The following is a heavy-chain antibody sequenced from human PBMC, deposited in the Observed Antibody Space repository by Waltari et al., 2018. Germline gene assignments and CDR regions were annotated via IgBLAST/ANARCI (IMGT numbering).Heavy chain of an antibody. CDR1: GYSISSGYY. D-gene: IGHD4-17*01. Sequence: QVQLQESGPGLVKPSETLSLTCAVSGYSISSGYYWGWIRQPPGKGLEWIGSIYHSGSTYDNPSLKSRVTISVDTSKNQFSLKLSSVTAADTAVYYCARHISTTTVTSGYWFDPWGQGTLVTVSS. CDR2: IYHSGST. J-gene: IGHJ5*02. V-gene: IGHV4-38-2*01. CDR3: ARHISTTTVTSGYWFDP.